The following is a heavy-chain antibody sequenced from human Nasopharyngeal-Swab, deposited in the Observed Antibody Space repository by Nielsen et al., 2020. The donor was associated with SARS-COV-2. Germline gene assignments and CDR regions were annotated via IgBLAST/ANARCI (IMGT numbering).Heavy chain of an antibody. D-gene: IGHD6-13*01. V-gene: IGHV3-21*01. Sequence: GESLKISCAASGFTFSSYSMNWVRQAPGKGLEWVSSISSSSSYIYYADSVKGRFTISRDNAKNSLYLQMNSLRAEDTAVYYCARDASSSWYIGGEDYWGQGTLVTVSS. CDR1: GFTFSSYS. CDR2: ISSSSSYI. CDR3: ARDASSSWYIGGEDY. J-gene: IGHJ4*02.